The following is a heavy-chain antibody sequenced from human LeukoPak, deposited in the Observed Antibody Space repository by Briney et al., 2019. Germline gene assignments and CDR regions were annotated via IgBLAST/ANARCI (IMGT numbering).Heavy chain of an antibody. CDR2: IWSDAGNT. D-gene: IGHD4-11*01. V-gene: IGHV3-33*06. J-gene: IGHJ4*02. Sequence: PGGSLRLSCETSGFTFSHYGMHWVRQAPGAGLEWVAVIWSDAGNTYYADSVKGRFTISRDNSRNTLYLQMSSLRAEDTAVYYCAKDAERGLDYSNSLNYWGQGTLVTVSS. CDR1: GFTFSHYG. CDR3: AKDAERGLDYSNSLNY.